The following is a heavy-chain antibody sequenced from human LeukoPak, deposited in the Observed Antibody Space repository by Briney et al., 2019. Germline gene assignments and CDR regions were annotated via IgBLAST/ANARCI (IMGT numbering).Heavy chain of an antibody. J-gene: IGHJ1*01. CDR1: GYTLTELS. D-gene: IGHD3-22*01. Sequence: ASVKVSCKVSGYTLTELSMHWVRQAPGKGLEWMGGFDPEDGETIYAQKFQGRVTMTEDTSTDTAYMELSSLRSEDTAVYYCATAGARITMIVDGLYFRHWGQGTLVTVSS. V-gene: IGHV1-24*01. CDR2: FDPEDGET. CDR3: ATAGARITMIVDGLYFRH.